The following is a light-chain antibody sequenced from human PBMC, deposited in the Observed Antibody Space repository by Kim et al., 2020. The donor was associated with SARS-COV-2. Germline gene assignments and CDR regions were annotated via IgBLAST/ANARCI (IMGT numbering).Light chain of an antibody. CDR3: QQYDNLLIFT. CDR2: DAS. CDR1: QDISNY. V-gene: IGKV1-33*01. J-gene: IGKJ3*01. Sequence: SVGDRVTITCQASQDISNYLNWYQQKPGKAPKLLIYDASNLETGVPSRFSGSGSGTDFTFTISSLQPEDIATYYCQQYDNLLIFTFGPGTKVDI.